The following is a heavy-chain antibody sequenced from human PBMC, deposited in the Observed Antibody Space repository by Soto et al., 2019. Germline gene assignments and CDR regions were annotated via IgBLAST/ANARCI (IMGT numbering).Heavy chain of an antibody. J-gene: IGHJ4*02. CDR2: ISAKDGNI. CDR3: ARDHGSMKSQEFDY. CDR1: GYTFTSYG. D-gene: IGHD3-10*01. V-gene: IGHV1-18*04. Sequence: ASVKVSCKASGYTFTSYGFTWVRQAPGQGLEWMGWISAKDGNINYADKFQGRVTMTTDTSTSTAYMELRSLRADDTAVYYCARDHGSMKSQEFDYWGQGTLVTVSS.